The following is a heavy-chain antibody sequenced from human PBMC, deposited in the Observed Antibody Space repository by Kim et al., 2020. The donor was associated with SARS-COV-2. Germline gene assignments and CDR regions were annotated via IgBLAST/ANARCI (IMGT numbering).Heavy chain of an antibody. Sequence: SETLSLTCVVSGASISSSSCWSWVRQPPGKGLEWIGEVDHSGTTSYNVSLKSRVTISVDKSKNQFSLWLNSVSAADTAVYYCARGVSSAWTLRAWFDPWGQGTLVTVS. CDR2: VDHSGTT. CDR1: GASISSSSC. J-gene: IGHJ5*02. CDR3: ARGVSSAWTLRAWFDP. V-gene: IGHV4-4*02. D-gene: IGHD3-22*01.